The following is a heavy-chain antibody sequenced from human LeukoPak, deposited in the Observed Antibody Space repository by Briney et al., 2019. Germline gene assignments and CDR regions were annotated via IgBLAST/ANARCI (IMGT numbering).Heavy chain of an antibody. CDR2: IYSGGST. CDR1: GFNFNYYG. CDR3: ARVRAIAAAFDY. D-gene: IGHD6-13*01. Sequence: HPGGSLRLSCAASGFNFNYYGMHWVRQAPGKGLEWVSVIYSGGSTYYADSVKGRFTISRDNSKNTLYLQMNSLRAEDTAVYYCARVRAIAAAFDYWGQGTLVTVSS. J-gene: IGHJ4*02. V-gene: IGHV3-NL1*01.